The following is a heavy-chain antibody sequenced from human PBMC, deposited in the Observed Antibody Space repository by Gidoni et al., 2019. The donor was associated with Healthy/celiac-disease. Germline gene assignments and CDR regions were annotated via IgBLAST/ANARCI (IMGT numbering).Heavy chain of an antibody. V-gene: IGHV1-3*01. CDR1: GYTFTSYA. CDR2: INAGNGNT. D-gene: IGHD3-22*01. CDR3: ARAADSSGYSYNY. Sequence: QVQLVQSGAEVKKPGASVKVSCKASGYTFTSYAMHWVRQAPGQRLEWMGWINAGNGNTKYSQKFQGRVTITRDTSASTAYMELSSLRSEDTAVYYCARAADSSGYSYNYWGQGTLVTVSS. J-gene: IGHJ4*02.